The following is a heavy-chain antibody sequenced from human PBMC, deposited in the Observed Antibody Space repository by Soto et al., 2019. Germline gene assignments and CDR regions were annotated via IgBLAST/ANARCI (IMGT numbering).Heavy chain of an antibody. D-gene: IGHD2-15*01. CDR2: MHASGGT. CDR3: VGIVVGATRHSGVDH. Sequence: PSETLSLTCTVSGAPITSNDYFWAWIRQPPGRGLEFIASMHASGGTYHASSLKTRATMSLHTSKTQFSLKLQSVTAADTATYFCVGIVVGATRHSGVDHWGQGTLVTVSS. J-gene: IGHJ4*02. V-gene: IGHV4-39*01. CDR1: GAPITSNDYF.